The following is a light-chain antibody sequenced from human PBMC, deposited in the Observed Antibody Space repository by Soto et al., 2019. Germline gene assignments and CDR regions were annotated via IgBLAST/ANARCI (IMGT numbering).Light chain of an antibody. CDR3: QQYHWAPDT. V-gene: IGKV3-20*01. J-gene: IGKJ5*01. CDR2: DSS. CDR1: QSVSSNF. Sequence: EVVLTQSPATLSLSPGERATLSCRASQSVSSNFLAWYQHKPGQAPRLLIYDSSSRATGIPDRFSGSGSGTDFTLTVSRLEPEEFAVYYCQQYHWAPDTFGQGTRLEI.